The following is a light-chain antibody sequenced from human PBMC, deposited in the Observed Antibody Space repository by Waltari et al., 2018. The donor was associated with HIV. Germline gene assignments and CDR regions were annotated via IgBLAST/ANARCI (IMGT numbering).Light chain of an antibody. CDR3: QQANIFPLT. J-gene: IGKJ4*01. V-gene: IGKV1-12*01. Sequence: DIRVTQSPSSVSASAGDRVTIPCRASQDVGNWLAWYQQKPGKAPELLIHDISTLQSGVPSRFSGSGSGTDFTLTISSLQPEDIATYYCQQANIFPLTFGGGTKVEIK. CDR1: QDVGNW. CDR2: DIS.